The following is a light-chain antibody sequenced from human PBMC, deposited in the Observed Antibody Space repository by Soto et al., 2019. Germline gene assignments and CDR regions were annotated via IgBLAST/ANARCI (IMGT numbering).Light chain of an antibody. Sequence: EIVLTQSPAALSLSPGERATLSCRASQSVGNSLAWYQQKPGQTPRLLIYDASNRPTGIPARFSGSGPETDSSLTISSLEPEDFAVNYCQQRRNWPITIGQGPRRDMK. V-gene: IGKV3D-11*02. CDR2: DAS. CDR3: QQRRNWPIT. CDR1: QSVGNS. J-gene: IGKJ5*01.